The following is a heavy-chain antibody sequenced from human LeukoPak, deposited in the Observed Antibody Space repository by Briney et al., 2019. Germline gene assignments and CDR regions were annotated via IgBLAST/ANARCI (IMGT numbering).Heavy chain of an antibody. D-gene: IGHD3-22*01. CDR2: IYYSGST. CDR3: ARYYYDNSGSIYAFDI. Sequence: PSETLSLTCAVSGGSISNYYWTWIRQPPGKGLEWIGYIYYSGSTNYNPSLKSRVTISVGTSKNQFSLKLSSVTTADTAAYYCARYYYDNSGSIYAFDIWGQGTMVTVSS. V-gene: IGHV4-59*01. J-gene: IGHJ3*02. CDR1: GGSISNYY.